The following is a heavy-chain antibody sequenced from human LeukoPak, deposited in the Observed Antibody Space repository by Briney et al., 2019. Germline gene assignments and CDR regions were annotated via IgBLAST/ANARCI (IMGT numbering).Heavy chain of an antibody. CDR2: IYYSGST. CDR1: GGSISSYY. Sequence: SETLSLTCTVSGGSISSYYWSWIRQPPGKGLEWIGYIYYSGSTNYNPSLKCRVTISVDTSKNQFSLKLSSVTAADTAVYYCARGTVPYYYYYGMDVWGQGTTVTVSS. D-gene: IGHD4-17*01. V-gene: IGHV4-59*01. CDR3: ARGTVPYYYYYGMDV. J-gene: IGHJ6*02.